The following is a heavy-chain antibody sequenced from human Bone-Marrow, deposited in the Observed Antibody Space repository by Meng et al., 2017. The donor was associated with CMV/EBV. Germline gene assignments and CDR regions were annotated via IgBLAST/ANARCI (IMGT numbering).Heavy chain of an antibody. Sequence: SVKVSCKASGGTFSSYAISWVRQAPGQGLEWMGGIIPILGIANYAQKFQGRVTMTRNTSISTAYMELSSLRSEDTAVYYCARVPAYYYGSGIQTLFDYWGQGTLVTVSS. V-gene: IGHV1-69*10. CDR2: IIPILGIA. CDR1: GGTFSSYA. J-gene: IGHJ4*02. CDR3: ARVPAYYYGSGIQTLFDY. D-gene: IGHD3-10*01.